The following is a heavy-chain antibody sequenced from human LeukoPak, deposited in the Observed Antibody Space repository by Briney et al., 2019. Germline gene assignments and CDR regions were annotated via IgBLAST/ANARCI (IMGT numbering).Heavy chain of an antibody. CDR2: MNPNSGNT. J-gene: IGHJ4*02. CDR3: ATIGGDGTSDLVFDN. D-gene: IGHD1-26*01. CDR1: GYTFTSYD. Sequence: ASVKVSCKASGYTFTSYDINWVRQATGQGLEWMGWMNPNSGNTGYAQKFQGRVTITRNTSISTAYMELSSLRSEDTAVYYCATIGGDGTSDLVFDNWGQGTLVTVSS. V-gene: IGHV1-8*03.